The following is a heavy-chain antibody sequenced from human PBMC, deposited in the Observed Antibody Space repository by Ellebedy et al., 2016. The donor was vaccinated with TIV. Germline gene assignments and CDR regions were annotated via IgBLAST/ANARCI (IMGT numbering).Heavy chain of an antibody. CDR2: SGAAGDT. CDR3: ARGGPGGDNWFFGL. CDR1: GFSLTGSD. J-gene: IGHJ2*01. V-gene: IGHV3-13*01. D-gene: IGHD3-10*01. Sequence: GESLKIPCAASGFSLTGSDLHWVRRRRGKGLEWVAPSGAAGDTYYPDSVRGRFTITRESAKNSFYLQMNCLTAGETAVYYCARGGPGGDNWFFGLWGRGTQVTVSS.